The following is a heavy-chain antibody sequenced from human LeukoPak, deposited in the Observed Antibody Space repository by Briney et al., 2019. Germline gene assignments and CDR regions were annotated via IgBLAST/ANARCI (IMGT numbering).Heavy chain of an antibody. Sequence: GGSLRLSCAASGFTFSSYDMHWVRQAPGKGLEWVSAISISGSKTYYADSVKSRFTISRDNSKNTLYLQMNSLRAEDTAVYYCANEIRPNDYWGQGTQVTVSS. CDR1: GFTFSSYD. D-gene: IGHD4-17*01. CDR2: ISISGSKT. V-gene: IGHV3-23*01. CDR3: ANEIRPNDY. J-gene: IGHJ4*02.